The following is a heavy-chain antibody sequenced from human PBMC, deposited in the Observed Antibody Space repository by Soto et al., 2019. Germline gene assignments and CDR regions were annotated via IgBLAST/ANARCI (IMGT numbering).Heavy chain of an antibody. D-gene: IGHD2-2*01. CDR2: ITSSGSYI. CDR1: GPTFSTYG. J-gene: IGHJ4*01. Sequence: DVQLVESGGGLVKPGGSLRLSCVASGPTFSTYGMNWIRQTPGKGLEWVSSITSSGSYIHYADSVQGRFTVSRDNAKNSMYLQMNSLRVEDTAVYFCARAESAGSSTSKWGHGTLVTVSS. V-gene: IGHV3-21*01. CDR3: ARAESAGSSTSK.